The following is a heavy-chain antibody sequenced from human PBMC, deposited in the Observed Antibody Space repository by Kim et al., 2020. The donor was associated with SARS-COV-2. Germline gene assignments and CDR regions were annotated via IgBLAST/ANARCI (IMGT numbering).Heavy chain of an antibody. V-gene: IGHV3-23*03. Sequence: GGSLRLSCAASGFTFSSYAMSWVRQAPGKGLEWVSVIYSGGSSTYYADSVKGRFTISRDNSKNTLYLQMNSLRAEDTAVYYCAKGLGSGYYPAPFDYWGQGTLVTVSS. CDR3: AKGLGSGYYPAPFDY. CDR2: IYSGGSST. D-gene: IGHD3-22*01. J-gene: IGHJ4*02. CDR1: GFTFSSYA.